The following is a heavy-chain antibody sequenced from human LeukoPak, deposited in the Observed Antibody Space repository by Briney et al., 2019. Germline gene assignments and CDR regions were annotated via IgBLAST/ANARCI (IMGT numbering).Heavy chain of an antibody. D-gene: IGHD5-24*01. Sequence: SANVSCMPSRYTFTLYAMKWVRQAPGQGLEWMGWINTNTWKPTYAQGFTGQFVFSLDTSVSTAYLQMSSLKAEDTAVYYCARVAVATIGIFDYWGQGTLVTVSS. CDR3: ARVAVATIGIFDY. V-gene: IGHV7-4-1*02. J-gene: IGHJ4*02. CDR2: INTNTWKP. CDR1: RYTFTLYA.